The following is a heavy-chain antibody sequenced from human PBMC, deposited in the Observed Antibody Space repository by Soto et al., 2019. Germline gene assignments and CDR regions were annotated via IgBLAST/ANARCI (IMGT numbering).Heavy chain of an antibody. Sequence: QVQLVQSGAAVKKPGASVKVSCKASGYTFSTYGISWVRQAPGQGLEWMGWISTYNGNTNNAQQLQGRVTMTTDTSTATVYMELRSLTSDDTAVYYCASWTYGSGSPTGYWGQGTLVTVSS. CDR2: ISTYNGNT. CDR3: ASWTYGSGSPTGY. CDR1: GYTFSTYG. D-gene: IGHD3-10*01. V-gene: IGHV1-18*01. J-gene: IGHJ4*02.